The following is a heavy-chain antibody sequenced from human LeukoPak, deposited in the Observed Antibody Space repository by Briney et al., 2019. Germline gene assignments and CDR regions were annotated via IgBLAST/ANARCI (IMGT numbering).Heavy chain of an antibody. CDR2: ISYDGSNK. CDR1: GFTFSSYG. J-gene: IGHJ4*02. V-gene: IGHV3-30*18. D-gene: IGHD3-22*01. Sequence: PGGSLRLSCAASGFTFSSYGMHWVRQAPGKGLEWVAVISYDGSNKYYADSVEGRFTISRDNSKNTLYLQTNSLRAEDTAVYYCAKDGPGYYDSSGYYDYWGQGTLVTVSS. CDR3: AKDGPGYYDSSGYYDY.